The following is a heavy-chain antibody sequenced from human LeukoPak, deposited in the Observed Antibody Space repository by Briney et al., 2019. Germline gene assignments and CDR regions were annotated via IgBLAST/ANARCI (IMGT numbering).Heavy chain of an antibody. J-gene: IGHJ4*02. V-gene: IGHV3-7*01. D-gene: IGHD6-19*01. CDR1: GFTFSSYW. CDR2: IKQDGSEK. CDR3: ARERYSSGWYSYHPMYY. Sequence: GGSPRLSCAASGFTFSSYWMSWVPQAPGKGLEWVANIKQDGSEKYYVDSVKGRFTISRDNAKNSLYLQMNSLRAEDTAVYYCARERYSSGWYSYHPMYYWGQGTLVTVSS.